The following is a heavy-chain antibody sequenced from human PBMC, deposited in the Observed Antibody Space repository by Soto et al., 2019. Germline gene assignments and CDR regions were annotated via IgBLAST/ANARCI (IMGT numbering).Heavy chain of an antibody. V-gene: IGHV1-69*06. J-gene: IGHJ4*02. CDR2: IIPTFGTP. CDR1: GGTFSSHG. Sequence: QVQLVQSGTVVQRRGSSVKVSCQASGGTFSSHGMAWVRQAPGQGLEWMGGIIPTFGTPTYAPKFQGRVTITADKSTNTAYMELSSLRSEDTGGYYCASERSAQDLDFCGQGTLITVSS. D-gene: IGHD1-26*01. CDR3: ASERSAQDLDF.